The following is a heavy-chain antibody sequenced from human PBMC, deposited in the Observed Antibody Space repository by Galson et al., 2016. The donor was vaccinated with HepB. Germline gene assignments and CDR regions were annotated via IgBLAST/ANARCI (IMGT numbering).Heavy chain of an antibody. CDR1: GDSVSSNTAS. V-gene: IGHV6-1*01. J-gene: IGHJ6*02. CDR2: TYYRYQRYN. D-gene: IGHD3-10*01. Sequence: CAISGDSVSSNTASWNWIRQSPSRGLEWLGRTYYRYQRYNDYAVSANSRITIRPDTSKNQFSLQLKSVTHEDTAVYYCARGADHGSGSGYYYYVMDLWGQGTTVTVSS. CDR3: ARGADHGSGSGYYYYVMDL.